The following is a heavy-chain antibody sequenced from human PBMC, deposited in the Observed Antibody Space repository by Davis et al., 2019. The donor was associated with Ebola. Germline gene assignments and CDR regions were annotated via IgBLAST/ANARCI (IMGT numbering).Heavy chain of an antibody. CDR3: ARDYTDDLYYYYYMDV. D-gene: IGHD4-11*01. CDR1: GFTFSDYY. CDR2: NSNRDCTI. J-gene: IGHJ6*03. V-gene: IGHV3-11*04. Sequence: GESLKIPCVASGFTFSDYYMSWIRQAPGKGLEWLSYNSNRDCTIFYADSVKGRFTISRDNAKNSVYLQMNNLRAEDTAVYYCARDYTDDLYYYYYMDVWGTGTTVTVSS.